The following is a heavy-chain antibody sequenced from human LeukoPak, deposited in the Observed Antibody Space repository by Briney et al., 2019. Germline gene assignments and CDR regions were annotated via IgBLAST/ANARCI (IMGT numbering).Heavy chain of an antibody. J-gene: IGHJ4*02. CDR3: ASGRPFNY. CDR1: GFTFSGYR. D-gene: IGHD1-26*01. V-gene: IGHV3-7*01. CDR2: IKQDGSEK. Sequence: GGSLRHSCAASGFTFSGYRMNWVRQAPGKGLEWVAYIKQDGSEKYYVDSVKGRFTISRDNAKNSLYLQMNSLGAEDTAVYYCASGRPFNYWGQGTLVTVSS.